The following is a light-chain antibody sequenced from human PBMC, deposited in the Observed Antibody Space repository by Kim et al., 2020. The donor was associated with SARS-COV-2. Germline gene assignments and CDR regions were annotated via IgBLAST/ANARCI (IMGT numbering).Light chain of an antibody. J-gene: IGLJ2*01. V-gene: IGLV3-27*01. CDR1: VLAKKY. CDR3: YSAADNNLV. CDR2: KDT. Sequence: SYELTQPSSVSVSPGQTARITCSGDVLAKKYARWFQQRPGQAPVVVIYKDTERPSGIPERFSGSSSGTTVTLTISGAQVEDEADYYCYSAADNNLVF.